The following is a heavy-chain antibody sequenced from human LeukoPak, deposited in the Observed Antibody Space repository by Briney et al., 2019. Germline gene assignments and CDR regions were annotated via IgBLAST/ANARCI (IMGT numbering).Heavy chain of an antibody. V-gene: IGHV4-34*01. CDR3: ASVDRYYYDSSGYFPRDFDY. J-gene: IGHJ4*02. CDR1: GGSFTGYY. CDR2: INHSGST. Sequence: PSETLSLTCAVYGGSFTGYYWSWIRQPPGKGLEWIGEINHSGSTNYNPSLKSRVTISVDTSKNQFSLKLSSVTAADTAVYYCASVDRYYYDSSGYFPRDFDYWGQGTLVTVSS. D-gene: IGHD3-22*01.